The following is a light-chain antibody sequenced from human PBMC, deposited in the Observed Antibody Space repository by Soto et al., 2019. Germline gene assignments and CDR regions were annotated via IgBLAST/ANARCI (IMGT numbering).Light chain of an antibody. J-gene: IGKJ1*01. CDR2: KAS. CDR1: QSISTW. V-gene: IGKV1-5*03. Sequence: DNQMTQSPSTLSACVGDRVTITCRASQSISTWLAWYQQEPGKAPKLLIHKASSLQSGVPSRFSGSGSGTDFTLTISSLHPDDFATYYCQQYNSYSPTFGQGTRVEIK. CDR3: QQYNSYSPT.